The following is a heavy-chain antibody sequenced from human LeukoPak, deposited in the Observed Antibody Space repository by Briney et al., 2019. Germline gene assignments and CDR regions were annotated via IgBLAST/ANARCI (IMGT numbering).Heavy chain of an antibody. J-gene: IGHJ4*02. CDR1: GYTFTSYG. V-gene: IGHV1-18*01. Sequence: ASVKVSCKASGYTFTSYGISWVRQAPGQGLEWMGWISAYNGNTNYAQKLQGRVTMTTDTSTSTAFMELTSLRSDDTAVYYCARDESSSSWLYYWGQGTLVTVSS. CDR3: ARDESSSSWLYY. D-gene: IGHD6-13*01. CDR2: ISAYNGNT.